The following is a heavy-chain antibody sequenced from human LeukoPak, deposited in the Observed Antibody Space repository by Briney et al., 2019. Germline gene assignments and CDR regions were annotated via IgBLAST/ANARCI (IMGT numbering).Heavy chain of an antibody. CDR1: GFTFSSYG. CDR3: AKDRRDQLLWSFDAFDI. D-gene: IGHD2-2*01. CDR2: MRYGGSNK. Sequence: PGGSLRLSCAASGFTFSSYGMHWVRQAPGKGLEWVAFMRYGGSNKYYADSVKGRFTISRDNSKNTLSLQMNSLRAEDTAVYYCAKDRRDQLLWSFDAFDIWGQGTMVTVSS. V-gene: IGHV3-30*02. J-gene: IGHJ3*02.